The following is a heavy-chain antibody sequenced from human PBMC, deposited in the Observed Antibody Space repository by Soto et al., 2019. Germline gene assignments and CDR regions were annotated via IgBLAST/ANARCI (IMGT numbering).Heavy chain of an antibody. CDR2: INYSGAT. CDR1: GGSINSDGYY. CDR3: ARESYSFGRAFDI. J-gene: IGHJ4*01. D-gene: IGHD5-18*01. V-gene: IGHV4-31*03. Sequence: QVHLQESGPGLVKPSQTLSLTCTVSGGSINSDGYYWSWIRQHPEKGLEWIGYINYSGATYYNPSLKSRLTISVDTSKNQFSLQLTSVIAADTALYYCARESYSFGRAFDIWGHGTLVTVS.